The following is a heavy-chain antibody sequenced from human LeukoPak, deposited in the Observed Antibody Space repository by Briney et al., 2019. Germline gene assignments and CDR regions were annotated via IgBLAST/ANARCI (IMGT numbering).Heavy chain of an antibody. CDR1: GFTFRSYD. V-gene: IGHV3-30*02. J-gene: IGHJ6*03. CDR3: AQLGGIAVATYYYLDV. CDR2: IRFNGSNK. Sequence: GGSLRISCAASGFTFRSYDMHWVCQAPGTGLEWVAFIRFNGSNKYYADSVKGRFTISRDNSKNTLYLQMNSLRAEDTAVYYCAQLGGIAVATYYYLDVWGKGTTVTVSS. D-gene: IGHD6-19*01.